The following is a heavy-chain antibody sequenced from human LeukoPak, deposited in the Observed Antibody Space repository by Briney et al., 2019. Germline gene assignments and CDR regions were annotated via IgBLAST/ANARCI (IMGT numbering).Heavy chain of an antibody. CDR3: AIKTRANRPLGSWFDP. V-gene: IGHV4-39*07. D-gene: IGHD3-16*01. J-gene: IGHJ5*02. CDR1: GGSIDSNNFC. Sequence: SETLSLTCTVSGGSIDSNNFCWGWIRQPPGKGLEWIGSIYHSGNTFYNPSLKSRVTISVDTSKNQFSLNLASVTAADTAVYYCAIKTRANRPLGSWFDPWGQGTLVTVSS. CDR2: IYHSGNT.